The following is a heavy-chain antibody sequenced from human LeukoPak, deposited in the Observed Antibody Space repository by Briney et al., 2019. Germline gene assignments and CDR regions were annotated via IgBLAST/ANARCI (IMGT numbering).Heavy chain of an antibody. V-gene: IGHV3-23*01. CDR3: MKLPTMIIVIDTDFEY. CDR2: VSGGGDDT. J-gene: IGHJ4*02. Sequence: GGSLRLSCAASGFTFSNYVMTWVRQAPGKGLEWVSAVSGGGDDTHYADSLQGRFTISRDNSKNTLHLQMNNVRAEDTALYYCMKLPTMIIVIDTDFEYWGQGAQVTVSS. CDR1: GFTFSNYV. D-gene: IGHD2-21*01.